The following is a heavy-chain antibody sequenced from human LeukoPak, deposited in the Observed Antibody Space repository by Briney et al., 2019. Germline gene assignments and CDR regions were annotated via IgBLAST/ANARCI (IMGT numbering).Heavy chain of an antibody. D-gene: IGHD4-17*01. CDR3: AREGPAVTTFDY. V-gene: IGHV4-59*01. CDR1: GESFSGYY. J-gene: IGHJ4*02. CDR2: IYYSGST. Sequence: SETLSLTCAVYGESFSGYYWSWIRQPPGKGLEWIGYIYYSGSTNYNPSLKSRVTISVDTSKNQFSLKLSSVTAADTAVYYCAREGPAVTTFDYWGQGTLVTVSS.